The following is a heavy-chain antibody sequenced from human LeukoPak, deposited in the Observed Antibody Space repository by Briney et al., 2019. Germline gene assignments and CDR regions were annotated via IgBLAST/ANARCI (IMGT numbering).Heavy chain of an antibody. J-gene: IGHJ5*02. CDR2: IWYDGSNK. V-gene: IGHV3-33*01. CDR1: GFTFSSYG. Sequence: GGSLRLSCAASGFTFSSYGMHWVRQAPGKGLEWVAVIWYDGSNKYYADSVKGRFTISRDNSKNTLYLQMNSLRAEDTAVYYCARDSESASYYDSSGYQYPWGQGTLVTVSS. CDR3: ARDSESASYYDSSGYQYP. D-gene: IGHD3-22*01.